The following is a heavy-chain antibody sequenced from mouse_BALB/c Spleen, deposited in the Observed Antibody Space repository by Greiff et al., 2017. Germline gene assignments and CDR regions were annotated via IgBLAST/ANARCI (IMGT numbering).Heavy chain of an antibody. J-gene: IGHJ2*01. CDR2: INPSNGRT. V-gene: IGHV1S81*02. Sequence: QVQLQQSGAELVKPGASVKLSCKASGYTFTSYWMHWVKQRPGQGLEWIGEINPSNGRTNYNEKFKSKATLTVDKSSSTAYMQLSSLTSEDSAVYYCASGDFDYWGQGTTLTVSS. CDR1: GYTFTSYW. CDR3: ASGDFDY.